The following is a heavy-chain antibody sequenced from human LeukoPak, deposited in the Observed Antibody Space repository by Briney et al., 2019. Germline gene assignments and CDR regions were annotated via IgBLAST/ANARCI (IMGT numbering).Heavy chain of an antibody. D-gene: IGHD3-22*01. J-gene: IGHJ4*02. CDR2: IKQDGSEK. Sequence: GGSLRLSCAASGFTFINYWMTWVRRAPGKGLEWVANIKQDGSEKYYVDSVKGRFTISRDNAKNSLYLQMNSLRAEDTAVYYCARDKLLPDYYNDNSDPSALDYWGQGTLVTVSS. V-gene: IGHV3-7*01. CDR1: GFTFINYW. CDR3: ARDKLLPDYYNDNSDPSALDY.